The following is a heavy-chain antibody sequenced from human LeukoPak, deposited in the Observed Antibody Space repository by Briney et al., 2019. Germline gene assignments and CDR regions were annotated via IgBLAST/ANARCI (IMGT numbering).Heavy chain of an antibody. CDR2: IIHSGST. Sequence: SETPSLTCAVYGGSFSGYYWSWIRQPPGKGLEWIGEIIHSGSTNYNPSLKSRVTISVDTSKNQFSLKLSSVTAADTAVYYCARREYSSSYYYYYYMDVWGKGTTVTVSS. CDR3: ARREYSSSYYYYYYMDV. D-gene: IGHD6-6*01. CDR1: GGSFSGYY. V-gene: IGHV4-34*12. J-gene: IGHJ6*03.